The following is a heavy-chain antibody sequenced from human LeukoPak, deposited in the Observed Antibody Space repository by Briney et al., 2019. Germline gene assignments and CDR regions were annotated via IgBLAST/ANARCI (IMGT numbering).Heavy chain of an antibody. CDR3: ARVRGVINPIDY. J-gene: IGHJ4*02. D-gene: IGHD3-10*01. Sequence: SETLSLTCTVSGGSISSSSYHWGWIRQPPGKGLEWIGSIYYSGSTYYNPSLKSRVTISVDSSKNQFSLKLSSVAAADTAVYYCARVRGVINPIDYWGQGTLVTVSS. CDR1: GGSISSSSYH. V-gene: IGHV4-39*01. CDR2: IYYSGST.